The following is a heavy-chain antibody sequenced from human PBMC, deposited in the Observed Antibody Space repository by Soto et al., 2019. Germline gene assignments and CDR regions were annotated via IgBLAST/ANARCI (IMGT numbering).Heavy chain of an antibody. CDR1: GGTISSYY. Sequence: SETLSLTCTVSGGTISSYYWSWIRQPPGKGLEWIGYIYYSGSTNYNPSLKSRVTISVDTSKNQFSLKLSSVTAADTAVYYCARGVDEEGKYYFDYWGQGTLVNVSS. D-gene: IGHD5-12*01. J-gene: IGHJ4*02. V-gene: IGHV4-59*01. CDR2: IYYSGST. CDR3: ARGVDEEGKYYFDY.